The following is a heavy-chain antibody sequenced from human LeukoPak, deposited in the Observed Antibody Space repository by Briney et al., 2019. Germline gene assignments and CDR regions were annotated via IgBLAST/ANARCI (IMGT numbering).Heavy chain of an antibody. CDR1: GGSISNYY. Sequence: TSETLSLTCIVSGGSISNYYWSWVRQPAGKGLEWIGRFSTSGSTNYNPSLKSRVTMSVDTSKNRFSLKLSSVTAADTAVYYCARAGVGGSRGDAFDIWGQGTMVTVSS. J-gene: IGHJ3*02. CDR3: ARAGVGGSRGDAFDI. D-gene: IGHD1-26*01. V-gene: IGHV4-4*07. CDR2: FSTSGST.